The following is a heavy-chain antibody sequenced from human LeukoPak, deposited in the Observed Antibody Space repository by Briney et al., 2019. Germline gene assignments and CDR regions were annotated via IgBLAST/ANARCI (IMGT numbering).Heavy chain of an antibody. D-gene: IGHD6-25*01. J-gene: IGHJ3*02. CDR1: GYTFTNYG. V-gene: IGHV1-69*04. Sequence: GASVKVSCKASGYTFTNYGITWMRQAPGQGLEWMGRIIPILGIANYAQKFQGRVTITADKSTSTAYMELSSLRSEDTAVYYCARAHGRRLRDAFDIWGQGTMVTVSS. CDR3: ARAHGRRLRDAFDI. CDR2: IIPILGIA.